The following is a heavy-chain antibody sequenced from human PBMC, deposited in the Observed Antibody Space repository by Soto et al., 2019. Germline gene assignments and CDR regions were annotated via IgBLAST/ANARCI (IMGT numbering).Heavy chain of an antibody. D-gene: IGHD6-13*01. V-gene: IGHV3-48*01. CDR3: ARIGSAGDY. J-gene: IGHJ4*02. Sequence: EVQLVESGGDLVQPGGSLRLSCAASGLTFSSYGMNWVRQAPGKGLEWISYISTSSLTIYYADSVKGRFTIYRDNVKNSVYLQMNSLRGEDTAVYFCARIGSAGDYWGQGTLVTVSS. CDR1: GLTFSSYG. CDR2: ISTSSLTI.